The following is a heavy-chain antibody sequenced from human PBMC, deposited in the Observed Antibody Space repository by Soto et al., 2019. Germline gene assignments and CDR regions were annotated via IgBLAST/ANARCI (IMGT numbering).Heavy chain of an antibody. CDR3: ARGIGYCSSTSCLVGAVYYYYYGMDV. Sequence: SETLFLTCTFSGGSISSGGYYWSWVRQHPGKGLEWIGYIFYSGSTYYNPSLKSRVTISVDTSKNQFSLKLSSVTAADTAVYYCARGIGYCSSTSCLVGAVYYYYYGMDVWGQGTTVTVSS. V-gene: IGHV4-31*03. CDR1: GGSISSGGYY. D-gene: IGHD2-2*01. CDR2: IFYSGST. J-gene: IGHJ6*02.